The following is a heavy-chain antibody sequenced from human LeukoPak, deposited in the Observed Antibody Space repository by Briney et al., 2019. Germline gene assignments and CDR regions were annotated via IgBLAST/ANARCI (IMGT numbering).Heavy chain of an antibody. CDR1: GYTFTSYG. V-gene: IGHV1-18*01. CDR3: AGGVFPTMAPPTALDY. Sequence: ASVTVSCKASGYTFTSYGISWVRQAPGQGLEWMGWISAYNGNTNYAQKLQGRVTMTTDTSTSTAYMELRSLRSDDTAVYYCAGGVFPTMAPPTALDYGGQGPRPPVPS. D-gene: IGHD3-10*01. J-gene: IGHJ4*02. CDR2: ISAYNGNT.